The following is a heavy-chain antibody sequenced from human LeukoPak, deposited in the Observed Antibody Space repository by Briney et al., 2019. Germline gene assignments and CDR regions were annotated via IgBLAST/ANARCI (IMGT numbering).Heavy chain of an antibody. CDR2: IYNNGRT. CDR3: ARHTVSRAGGDFDY. V-gene: IGHV4-30-4*01. CDR1: GGSISSGDYY. J-gene: IGHJ4*02. Sequence: PSETLSLTCTVSGGSISSGDYYWSWIRQPPGKGLEWIGYIYNNGRTYYNPSLKSRVTISVDTSKNLFSLKVSSVTAADAAVYYCARHTVSRAGGDFDYWGQGTLVTVSS. D-gene: IGHD2-8*01.